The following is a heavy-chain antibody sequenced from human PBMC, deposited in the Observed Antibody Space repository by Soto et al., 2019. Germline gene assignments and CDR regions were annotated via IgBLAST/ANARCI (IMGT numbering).Heavy chain of an antibody. CDR3: AREEYYYGSRAFFDY. CDR1: GYTFTSYA. V-gene: IGHV1-3*01. D-gene: IGHD3-10*01. CDR2: INASHGKA. J-gene: IGHJ4*02. Sequence: ASVKVSCKASGYTFTSYAMSWVRQAPGQRLEWMGRINASHGKAKYAQKFQGRVTITTDKSTSTAYMELSSLRSEDTAVYYCAREEYYYGSRAFFDYWGQGTLVTVSS.